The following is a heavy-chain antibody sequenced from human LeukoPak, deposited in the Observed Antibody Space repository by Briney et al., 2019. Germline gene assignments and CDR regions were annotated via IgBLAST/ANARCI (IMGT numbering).Heavy chain of an antibody. CDR2: ISDSGGST. J-gene: IGHJ4*02. V-gene: IGHV3-23*01. D-gene: IGHD3-9*01. CDR1: GFTFSSSA. CDR3: AKVSESNYDFLTGHYTPYYFDY. Sequence: PGGSLRLSCAASGFTFSSSAMSWVRQAPGKGLEWVSGISDSGGSTYYADSVKGRFTISRDNSKNMLYLQMNSLRAEDTAVYYCAKVSESNYDFLTGHYTPYYFDYWGQGTLVTVSS.